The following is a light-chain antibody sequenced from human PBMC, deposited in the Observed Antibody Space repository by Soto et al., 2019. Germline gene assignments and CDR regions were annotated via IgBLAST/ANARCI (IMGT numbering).Light chain of an antibody. CDR1: SSDVGTYDF. CDR2: DVS. J-gene: IGLJ1*01. CDR3: CLYAVTFYV. Sequence: ALAQPRSVSGSPGQSVTISCTGTSSDVGTYDFVSWYQQHPGKAPRLMIFDVSERPSGVPDRFSGSKSGNTASLTISGLQDEDEADYYCCLYAVTFYVFGTGTKVTVL. V-gene: IGLV2-11*01.